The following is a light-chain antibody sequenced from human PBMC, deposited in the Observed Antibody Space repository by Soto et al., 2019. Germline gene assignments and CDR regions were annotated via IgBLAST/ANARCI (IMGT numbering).Light chain of an antibody. CDR2: DAS. V-gene: IGKV3-11*01. J-gene: IGKJ4*01. CDR3: QQRASWPPSLT. Sequence: EIVLTQSPATMSLSPGERVALSCRASQSIGTYLAWYQQKPGLAPRLLFYDASKRATGIPARFSGSGSGTDFTLTISSLEPEDFAVYYCQQRASWPPSLTFGGGTKVEIK. CDR1: QSIGTY.